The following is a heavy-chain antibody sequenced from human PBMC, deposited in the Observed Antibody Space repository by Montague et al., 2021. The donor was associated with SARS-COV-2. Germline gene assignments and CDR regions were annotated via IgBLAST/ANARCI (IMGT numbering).Heavy chain of an antibody. CDR3: ARDLRVTTGISHMYHYAMDV. Sequence: SETLSLTCSVSGDSISNYSWSWLRQSPGKGLEWIGYIYYSGSTNYNPSLTSRVTISVDTSKNQVSLKLTSVTAADTAVYYCARDLRVTTGISHMYHYAMDVWGQGTTVTVSS. CDR2: IYYSGST. V-gene: IGHV4-4*08. CDR1: GDSISNYS. D-gene: IGHD2-21*02. J-gene: IGHJ6*02.